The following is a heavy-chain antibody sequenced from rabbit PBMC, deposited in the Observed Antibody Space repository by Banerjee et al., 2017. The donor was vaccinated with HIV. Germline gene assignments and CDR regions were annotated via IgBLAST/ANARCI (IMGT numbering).Heavy chain of an antibody. D-gene: IGHD3-1*01. Sequence: QQLVESGGGLVKPGASLTLTCKASGFSLSTGYDMCWVRQAPGKGLEWIGCIYAGSGGSTYYASWAKGRFTISKTSSATVTLQMTSLTAADTATYFCARSVYGNYYQFNLWGQGTLVTVS. J-gene: IGHJ4*01. CDR3: ARSVYGNYYQFNL. V-gene: IGHV1S40*01. CDR2: IYAGSGGST. CDR1: GFSLSTGYD.